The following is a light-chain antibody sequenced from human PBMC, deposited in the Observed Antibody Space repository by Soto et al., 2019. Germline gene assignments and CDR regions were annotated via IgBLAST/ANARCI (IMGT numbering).Light chain of an antibody. CDR1: QAVPNN. V-gene: IGKV1-9*01. Sequence: IHLTEAPSFRSSSVVDRVTITCRPSQAVPNNMAWYQQKPGKPPKLLIYEESTLHSGVPSRFSGRKSGTQFTLTIDSLQPEDFATYYCQQVKTYPRTFGGGTKVDIK. J-gene: IGKJ4*01. CDR3: QQVKTYPRT. CDR2: EES.